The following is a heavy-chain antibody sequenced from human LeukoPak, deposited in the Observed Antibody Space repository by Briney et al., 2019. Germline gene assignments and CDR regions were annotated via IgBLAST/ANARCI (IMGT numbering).Heavy chain of an antibody. D-gene: IGHD1-1*01. J-gene: IGHJ4*02. CDR2: ITSSGRYI. CDR1: GFTFSSYS. CDR3: AKGLERESRLDS. V-gene: IGHV3-21*04. Sequence: AGGSLRLSCAASGFTFSSYSMNWVRQAPGKGLEWVSSITSSGRYIYYADSVKGRFTISRDNSKNTLYLQMNSLRAEDTALYYCAKGLERESRLDSWGQGTLVTVSS.